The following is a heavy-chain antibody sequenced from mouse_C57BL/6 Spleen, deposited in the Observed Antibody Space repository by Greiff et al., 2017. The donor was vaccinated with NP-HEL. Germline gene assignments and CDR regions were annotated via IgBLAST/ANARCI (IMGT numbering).Heavy chain of an antibody. CDR2: ISSGGSYT. V-gene: IGHV5-6*01. CDR1: GFTFSSYG. CDR3: ARHDYYDYDVDWYFDV. J-gene: IGHJ1*03. D-gene: IGHD2-4*01. Sequence: EVKLMESGGDLVKPGGSLKLSCAASGFTFSSYGMSWVRQTPDKRLEWVATISSGGSYTYYPDSVKGRFTISRDNAKNTLYLQMSSLKSEDTAMYYCARHDYYDYDVDWYFDVWGTGTTVTVSS.